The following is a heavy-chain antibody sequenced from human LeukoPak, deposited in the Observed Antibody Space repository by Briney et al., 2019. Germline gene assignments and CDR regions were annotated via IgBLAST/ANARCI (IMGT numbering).Heavy chain of an antibody. J-gene: IGHJ4*02. Sequence: SETLSLTCNVSGDSFSRYYWTWIRQPPGKRLEWIGCSYNSGTIKYNPSLRSRAAISIDTSKDQFSLQLSSVTAADTAVYYCARGWYSSGWYTLDSWGQGALVTVSS. CDR1: GDSFSRYY. CDR2: SYNSGTI. V-gene: IGHV4-59*01. D-gene: IGHD6-19*01. CDR3: ARGWYSSGWYTLDS.